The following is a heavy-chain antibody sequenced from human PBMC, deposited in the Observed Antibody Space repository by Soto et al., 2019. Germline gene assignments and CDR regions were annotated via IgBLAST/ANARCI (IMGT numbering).Heavy chain of an antibody. V-gene: IGHV2-5*02. J-gene: IGHJ4*02. CDR1: GFSLSTSGVG. CDR2: IYWDDDK. Sequence: SGPTLVNPTQTLTLTCTFSGFSLSTSGVGVGWIRQPPGKALEWLALIYWDDDKRYSPSLKSRLTITKDTSKNQVVLTMTNMDPVDTATYYCAHSRPLYSSGWPHLDYWGQGTLVTVSS. D-gene: IGHD6-19*01. CDR3: AHSRPLYSSGWPHLDY.